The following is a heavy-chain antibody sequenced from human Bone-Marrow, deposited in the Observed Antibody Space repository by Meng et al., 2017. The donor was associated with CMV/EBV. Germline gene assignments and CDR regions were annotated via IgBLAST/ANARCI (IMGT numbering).Heavy chain of an antibody. D-gene: IGHD5-12*01. CDR2: IYYSGST. CDR1: GGSISSSSYY. V-gene: IGHV4-39*07. CDR3: ARDLIVATPDC. J-gene: IGHJ4*02. Sequence: SETLSLTCTVSGGSISSSSYYWGWIRQPPGKELEWIGSIYYSGSTYYNPSLKSRVTISVDTSKNQFSLKLSSVTAADTAVYYCARDLIVATPDCWGQGTLVTVSS.